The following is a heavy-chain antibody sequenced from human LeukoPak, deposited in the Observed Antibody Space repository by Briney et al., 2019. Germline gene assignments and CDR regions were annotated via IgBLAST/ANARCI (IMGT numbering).Heavy chain of an antibody. CDR1: GYTFTSYG. CDR3: ARRGIAADWFDP. V-gene: IGHV1-8*02. D-gene: IGHD6-25*01. CDR2: MNPNSGNT. J-gene: IGHJ5*02. Sequence: ASVKVSCKASGYTFTSYGISWVRQAPGQGLEWMGWMNPNSGNTGYAQKFQGRVTMTRNTSISTAYMELSSLRSEDTAVYYCARRGIAADWFDPWGQGTLVTVSS.